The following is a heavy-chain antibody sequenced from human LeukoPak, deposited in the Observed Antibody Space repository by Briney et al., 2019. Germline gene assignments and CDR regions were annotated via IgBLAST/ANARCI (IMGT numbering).Heavy chain of an antibody. CDR2: ISSSSSTI. CDR3: ARDGVVITVSEAFDI. V-gene: IGHV3-48*01. J-gene: IGHJ3*02. D-gene: IGHD3-22*01. Sequence: PGGSLRLSCAASGFTLSSYSMNWVCQAPGKGLEWVSYISSSSSTIYYADSVKGRFTISRDNAKNSLYLQMNSLRAEDTAVYYCARDGVVITVSEAFDIWGQGTMVTVSS. CDR1: GFTLSSYS.